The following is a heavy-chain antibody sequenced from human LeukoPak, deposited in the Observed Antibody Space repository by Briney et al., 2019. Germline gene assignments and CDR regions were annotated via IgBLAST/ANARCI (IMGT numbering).Heavy chain of an antibody. CDR3: AGVLGGSYYSSRVGRGLFDY. V-gene: IGHV4-34*01. CDR2: INHSGST. J-gene: IGHJ4*02. Sequence: PSETLSLTCAVYGGSFSGYYWSWIRQPPGKGLEWIGEINHSGSTNYNPSLKSRVTISVDTSKNQFSLKLSPVTAADTAVYYCAGVLGGSYYSSRVGRGLFDYWGQGTLVTVSS. D-gene: IGHD1-26*01. CDR1: GGSFSGYY.